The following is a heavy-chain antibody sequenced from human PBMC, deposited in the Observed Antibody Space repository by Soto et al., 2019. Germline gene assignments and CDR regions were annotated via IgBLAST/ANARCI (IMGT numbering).Heavy chain of an antibody. CDR1: GFTFSNHG. V-gene: IGHV3-33*01. Sequence: GGSLRLSCVASGFTFSNHGMHWVRQAPGRGLEWVTVIWYDGTNRFYADSVKGRFTISRDISENTVYLQMDSLRSEDTAVYYCARESSSGRRDRIDYWGQGTLVTVSS. CDR2: IWYDGTNR. J-gene: IGHJ4*02. CDR3: ARESSSGRRDRIDY. D-gene: IGHD6-19*01.